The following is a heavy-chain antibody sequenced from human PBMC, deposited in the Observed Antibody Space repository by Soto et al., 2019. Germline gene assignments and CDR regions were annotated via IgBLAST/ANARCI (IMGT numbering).Heavy chain of an antibody. V-gene: IGHV3-30-3*01. J-gene: IGHJ3*02. CDR3: ARDIVVVVAATTDAFDI. CDR2: ISYDGSNK. Sequence: QVQLVESGGGVVQPGRSLRLSCAASGFTFSSYAMHWVRQAPGKGLEWVAVISYDGSNKYYADSVKGRFTISRDNSKNTLYLQMNSLRAEDTAVYYCARDIVVVVAATTDAFDIWGQGTMVTVSS. D-gene: IGHD2-15*01. CDR1: GFTFSSYA.